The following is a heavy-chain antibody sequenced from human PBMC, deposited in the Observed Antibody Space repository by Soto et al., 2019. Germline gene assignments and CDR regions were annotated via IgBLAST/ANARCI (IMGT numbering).Heavy chain of an antibody. Sequence: GGSLRLSCAASGFTFSSYWMSWVRQAPGKGLEWVANIKQDGSEKYYVDSVKGRFTISRDNAKNSLYLQMNSLRAEDTAVYYCARVRPPTYYYDSSGYRRGFDYWGQGTLVTVSS. CDR1: GFTFSSYW. J-gene: IGHJ4*02. CDR2: IKQDGSEK. D-gene: IGHD3-22*01. CDR3: ARVRPPTYYYDSSGYRRGFDY. V-gene: IGHV3-7*01.